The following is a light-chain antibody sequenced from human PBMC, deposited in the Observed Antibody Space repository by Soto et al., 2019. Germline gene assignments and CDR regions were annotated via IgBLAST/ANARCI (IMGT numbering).Light chain of an antibody. CDR2: GAS. J-gene: IGKJ1*01. Sequence: DIVLTQSPGTLSLSPGERATLSCRASQSVSTSYLAWYQPKPGQAPRLLIYGASSRATGIPDRFSGSGSGTDFTLTISGLEPEGFAVYYCQQYGNSRGTFGQGTKVDIK. V-gene: IGKV3-20*01. CDR3: QQYGNSRGT. CDR1: QSVSTSY.